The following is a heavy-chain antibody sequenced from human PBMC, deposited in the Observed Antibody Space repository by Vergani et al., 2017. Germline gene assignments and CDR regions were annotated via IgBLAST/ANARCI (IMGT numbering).Heavy chain of an antibody. D-gene: IGHD3-16*01. CDR3: AKDGGAY. J-gene: IGHJ4*02. V-gene: IGHV3-30*18. CDR1: GFTFSSYG. CDR2: ISYDGSNK. Sequence: QLVESGGGVVQPGRSLRLSCAASGFTFSSYGMHWVRQAPGKGLEWVAVISYDGSNKYYADSVKGRFTISRDNSKNTLYLQMNSLRAEDTAVYYCAKDGGAYWGQGTLVTVSS.